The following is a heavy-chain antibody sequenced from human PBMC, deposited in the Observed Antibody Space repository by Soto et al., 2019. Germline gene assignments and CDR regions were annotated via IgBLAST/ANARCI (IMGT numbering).Heavy chain of an antibody. CDR2: IYPGDSDT. Sequence: PGETLKISCKGSGYSFTSYWIGWVRQMPGKGLEWMGIIYPGDSDTRYSPSFQGQVTISADKSISTAYLQWSSLKASDTAMYYCASSGYDSSGYYPGAFDTWGQGTMVTVSS. CDR1: GYSFTSYW. V-gene: IGHV5-51*01. J-gene: IGHJ3*02. CDR3: ASSGYDSSGYYPGAFDT. D-gene: IGHD3-22*01.